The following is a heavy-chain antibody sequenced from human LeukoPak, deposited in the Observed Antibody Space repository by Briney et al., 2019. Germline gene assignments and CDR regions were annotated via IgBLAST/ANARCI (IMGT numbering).Heavy chain of an antibody. J-gene: IGHJ6*02. Sequence: GRSLRLSCAASGFTFSSYGMHWVRQAPGKGLEWVAVISYDGSNKYHADSVKGRFTISRDNSKNTLYLQMNSLRAEDTAVYYCAKNLLPGTYYGMDVWGQGTTVTVSS. V-gene: IGHV3-30*18. CDR1: GFTFSSYG. CDR3: AKNLLPGTYYGMDV. D-gene: IGHD1-14*01. CDR2: ISYDGSNK.